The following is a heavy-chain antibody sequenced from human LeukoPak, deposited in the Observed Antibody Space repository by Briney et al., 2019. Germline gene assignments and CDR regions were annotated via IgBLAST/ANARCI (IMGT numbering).Heavy chain of an antibody. Sequence: PGGSLRLSCADSGFTFGSYSMHWVRQAPGKGPEFVSVIGGDGLTTFYADSVKDRFTISRDNSKSTLYLEMGSLRAEDMAVYYCAREGGGSGLWDYDLWGRGTLVTVSS. CDR2: IGGDGLTT. D-gene: IGHD1-26*01. CDR1: GFTFGSYS. V-gene: IGHV3-64*02. CDR3: AREGGGSGLWDYDL. J-gene: IGHJ2*01.